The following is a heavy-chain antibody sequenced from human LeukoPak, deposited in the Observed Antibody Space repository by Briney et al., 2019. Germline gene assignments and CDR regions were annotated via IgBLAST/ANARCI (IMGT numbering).Heavy chain of an antibody. CDR1: GYTFTGYF. V-gene: IGHV1-2*06. CDR2: INPNSGGT. J-gene: IGHJ4*02. CDR3: ARDLSSTSNWELDS. Sequence: ASVKISCKASGYTFTGYFMHWVRQAPGQGLEWMGRINPNSGGTNYAQNFQGRVTMTRDTSISTAYMDLSRLTSDDTAVYYCARDLSSTSNWELDSWGQGTLVTVSS. D-gene: IGHD1-26*01.